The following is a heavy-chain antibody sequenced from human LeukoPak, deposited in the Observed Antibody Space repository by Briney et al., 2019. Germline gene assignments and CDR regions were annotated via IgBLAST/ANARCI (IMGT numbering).Heavy chain of an antibody. CDR1: GFTFSSYE. D-gene: IGHD2-2*01. CDR2: ISSSGSTI. V-gene: IGHV3-48*03. Sequence: GGSLRLSCAASGFTFSSYEMNWVRQAPGRGLEWVSYISSSGSTIYYADSVKGRFTISRDNAKNSLYLQMNSLRAEDTAVYYCARDYAGGDYWGQGTLVTVSS. J-gene: IGHJ4*02. CDR3: ARDYAGGDY.